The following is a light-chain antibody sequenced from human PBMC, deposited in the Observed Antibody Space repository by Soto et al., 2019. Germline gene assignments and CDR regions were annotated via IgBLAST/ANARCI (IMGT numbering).Light chain of an antibody. CDR1: QSISSW. CDR3: QKYNSYSPYT. CDR2: DAS. Sequence: DIQMTQSPSTLSASLGDRVTITCRASQSISSWLAWYQQKPGKAPKLLIYDASSLESGVPSRFSGSGSGTEFTLTISSLKPDDFATYYCQKYNSYSPYTFGQGTKLEIK. J-gene: IGKJ2*01. V-gene: IGKV1-5*01.